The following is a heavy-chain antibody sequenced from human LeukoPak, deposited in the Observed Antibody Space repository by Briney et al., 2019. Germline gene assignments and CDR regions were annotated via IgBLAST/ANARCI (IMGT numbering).Heavy chain of an antibody. CDR2: ISSSGNII. Sequence: GGSLRLSCAASGFTVGSNYLNWVRQAPGKGLEWVSYISSSGNIIYYADSVKGRFTISRDNAKNSLYLQMNSLRAEDTAVYYCARDRDSSSLQEYYYGMDVWGQGTTVTVSS. CDR1: GFTVGSNY. J-gene: IGHJ6*02. D-gene: IGHD6-6*01. V-gene: IGHV3-48*03. CDR3: ARDRDSSSLQEYYYGMDV.